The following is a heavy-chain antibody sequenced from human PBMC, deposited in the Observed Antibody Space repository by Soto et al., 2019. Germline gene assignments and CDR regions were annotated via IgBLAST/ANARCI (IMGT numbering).Heavy chain of an antibody. J-gene: IGHJ6*02. CDR3: ATQRXSDGSGSYLGYYYGMDV. D-gene: IGHD3-10*01. CDR1: GYSFTIYG. CDR2: IDPSDSYT. Sequence: GDALKISCNGSGYSFTIYGISWVRQMPGKRLEWMGRIDPSDSYTNYSPSFQGHVTIAADKSISTAYLQWSSLKASDTAMYYCATQRXSDGSGSYLGYYYGMDVWGQGTTVTVSS. V-gene: IGHV5-10-1*01.